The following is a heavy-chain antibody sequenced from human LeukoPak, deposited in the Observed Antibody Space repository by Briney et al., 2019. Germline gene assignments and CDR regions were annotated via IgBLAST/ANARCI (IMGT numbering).Heavy chain of an antibody. CDR3: AKPAYDFWSGHYFDY. D-gene: IGHD3-3*01. V-gene: IGHV3-30*18. CDR1: GFTFSSYW. J-gene: IGHJ4*02. Sequence: GGSLRLSCAASGFTFSSYWMSWVRQAPGKGLEWVAVISYDGSNKYYADFVKGRFTISRDNSKNTLYLQMNSLRAEDTAVYYCAKPAYDFWSGHYFDYWGQGTLVTVSS. CDR2: ISYDGSNK.